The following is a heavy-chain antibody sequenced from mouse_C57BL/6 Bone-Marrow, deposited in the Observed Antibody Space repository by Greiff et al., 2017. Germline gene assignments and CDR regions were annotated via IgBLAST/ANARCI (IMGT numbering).Heavy chain of an antibody. Sequence: QVQLKESGAELVKPGASVKLSCKASGYAFSSYWMTWVKQRPGKGLEWIGQIYPGDGDTNYNGKFKGKATLTEDNSSSTAYMQLSSLTSEDSAVYFCARRGLRQGYYAMDYWGQGTSVTVSS. V-gene: IGHV1-80*01. D-gene: IGHD2-4*01. CDR3: ARRGLRQGYYAMDY. J-gene: IGHJ4*01. CDR2: IYPGDGDT. CDR1: GYAFSSYW.